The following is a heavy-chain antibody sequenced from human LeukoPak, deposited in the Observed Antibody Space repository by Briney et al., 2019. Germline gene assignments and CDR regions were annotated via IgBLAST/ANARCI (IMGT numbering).Heavy chain of an antibody. CDR1: GYTFTSYG. D-gene: IGHD1-26*01. J-gene: IGHJ4*02. Sequence: ASVKVSCKASGYTFTSYGVSWVRQAPGQGLEWMGWISAYNNMTNYAQKFQDRVTVTTDTSTTTAYMELRSLISDDTAVYYCARDRRRILAPTTLDSWGQGTLVTVSS. V-gene: IGHV1-18*04. CDR2: ISAYNNMT. CDR3: ARDRRRILAPTTLDS.